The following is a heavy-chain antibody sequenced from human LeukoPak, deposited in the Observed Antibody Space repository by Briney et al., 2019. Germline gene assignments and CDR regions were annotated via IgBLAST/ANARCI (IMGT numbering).Heavy chain of an antibody. CDR3: AKDWAGSDRRYYFDY. V-gene: IGHV3-30*02. Sequence: GGSLRLSCAASGFTFSSYSMNWVRQAPGKGLEWVAFIRYDGSNKYYADSVKGRFTISRDNSQNTLYLQMNSLRAEDTAVYYCAKDWAGSDRRYYFDYWGQGTLVTVSS. D-gene: IGHD3-22*01. CDR2: IRYDGSNK. J-gene: IGHJ4*02. CDR1: GFTFSSYS.